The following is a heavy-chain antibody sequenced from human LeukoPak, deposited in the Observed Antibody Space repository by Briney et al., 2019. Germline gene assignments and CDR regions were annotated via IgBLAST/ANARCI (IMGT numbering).Heavy chain of an antibody. CDR3: ARAGFGLAPHRGTPFDY. D-gene: IGHD3-10*01. V-gene: IGHV4-34*01. CDR2: INHSGST. CDR1: GGSFSDYY. Sequence: SETLSLTCAVYGGSFSDYYWSWIRQPPGKGLEWIGEINHSGSTNYNPSLKSRVTISMDTSKNQFSLKLNSVTAADTAVYYCARAGFGLAPHRGTPFDYWGQGTLVTVSS. J-gene: IGHJ4*02.